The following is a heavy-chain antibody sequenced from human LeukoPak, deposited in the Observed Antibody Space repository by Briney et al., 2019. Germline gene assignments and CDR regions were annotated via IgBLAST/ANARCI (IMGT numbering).Heavy chain of an antibody. Sequence: GGSLRLSCATSGFTFSDHGMHWVRQAPGKGLEWVAVIWYDGSSRYYTHSVKGRFTISSDNSKNTVYLQMNSLRAEDTAVYYCARDSCGGNTEIDYWGQGTLVTVSS. D-gene: IGHD4-23*01. CDR1: GFTFSDHG. CDR2: IWYDGSSR. V-gene: IGHV3-33*01. J-gene: IGHJ4*02. CDR3: ARDSCGGNTEIDY.